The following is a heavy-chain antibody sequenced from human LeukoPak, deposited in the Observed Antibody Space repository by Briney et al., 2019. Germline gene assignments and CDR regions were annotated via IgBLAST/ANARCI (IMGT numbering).Heavy chain of an antibody. D-gene: IGHD6-13*01. CDR1: GYTFTSYD. J-gene: IGHJ5*02. Sequence: ASVKVSCKASGYTFTSYDINWVRQATGQGLEWMGWMNPNSGNTGYAQKFQGRVTVTRNTSISTAYMELSSLRSEDTAVYYCARGSLGGYSSSWYGGNWFDPWGQGTLVTVSS. CDR3: ARGSLGGYSSSWYGGNWFDP. CDR2: MNPNSGNT. V-gene: IGHV1-8*01.